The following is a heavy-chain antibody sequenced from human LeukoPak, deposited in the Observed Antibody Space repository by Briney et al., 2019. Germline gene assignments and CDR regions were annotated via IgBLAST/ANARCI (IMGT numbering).Heavy chain of an antibody. J-gene: IGHJ6*03. V-gene: IGHV1-69*05. CDR3: ARASWNYDFWSGYYTGGHYYMDV. D-gene: IGHD3-3*01. CDR1: GGTFSSYA. CDR2: IIPIFGTA. Sequence: GASVTVSYKASGGTFSSYAISWVRQAPGQGLEWMGGIIPIFGTANYAQKFQGRVTITTDEATSTAYMELSSLRSEDTAVYYCARASWNYDFWSGYYTGGHYYMDVWGKGTTVTVSS.